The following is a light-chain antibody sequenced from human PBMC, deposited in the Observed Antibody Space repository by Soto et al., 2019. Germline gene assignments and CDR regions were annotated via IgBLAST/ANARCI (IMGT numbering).Light chain of an antibody. Sequence: DIQMTQSPSSLSASIGNTVAITCQASQGIGNYLSWYQQKPGKAPRLLMHDASNLESGVPSRFRGSGSGTDFTLTISSLQPDDFATYYCQQYDVLPYTFGPGTKLEI. V-gene: IGKV1-33*01. J-gene: IGKJ2*01. CDR3: QQYDVLPYT. CDR2: DAS. CDR1: QGIGNY.